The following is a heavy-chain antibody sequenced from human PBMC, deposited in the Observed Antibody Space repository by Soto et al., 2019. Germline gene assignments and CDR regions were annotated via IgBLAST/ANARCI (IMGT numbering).Heavy chain of an antibody. CDR1: GFTFSSYA. J-gene: IGHJ2*01. Sequence: EVQLLESGGGLVQPGGSQRLSCAASGFTFSSYAMSWVRQAPGKGLEWVSVISGSGGSTNYADSVRGRFTISRDNSQNTLYLEMNSLRDEDTAVYYCAKAVAGDWYFDLWGRGTLVTVSS. V-gene: IGHV3-23*01. D-gene: IGHD6-19*01. CDR3: AKAVAGDWYFDL. CDR2: ISGSGGST.